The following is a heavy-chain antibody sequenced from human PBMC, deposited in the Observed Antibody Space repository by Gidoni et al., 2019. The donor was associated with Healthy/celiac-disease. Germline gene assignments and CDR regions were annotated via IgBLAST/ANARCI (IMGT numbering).Heavy chain of an antibody. CDR2: MNPNSGNT. V-gene: IGHV1-8*01. CDR3: GVAVGYYFDY. J-gene: IGHJ4*02. Sequence: HVHLVQSGAEVKKPGASLKVSCRSSGYTFTSYDINWVRQATGQGLEWMGWMNPNSGNTGYAQKFQGRVTMTRKTSISTAYMELSSLRSEDTAVYYCGVAVGYYFDYWGQGTLVTVSS. CDR1: GYTFTSYD. D-gene: IGHD6-19*01.